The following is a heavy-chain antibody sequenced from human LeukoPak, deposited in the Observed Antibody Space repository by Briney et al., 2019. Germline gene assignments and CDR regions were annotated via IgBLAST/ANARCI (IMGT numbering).Heavy chain of an antibody. Sequence: ASVKVSCKASGYTFTNYDINWVRQATGQGLEWMGWMHPSNGDTGYAQKFQGRVTMTRNTSISTAYMELSGLRSDDTAVYFCARGPRNDPWGQGTLVTVSS. J-gene: IGHJ5*02. CDR3: ARGPRNDP. V-gene: IGHV1-8*01. CDR1: GYTFTNYD. D-gene: IGHD1-14*01. CDR2: MHPSNGDT.